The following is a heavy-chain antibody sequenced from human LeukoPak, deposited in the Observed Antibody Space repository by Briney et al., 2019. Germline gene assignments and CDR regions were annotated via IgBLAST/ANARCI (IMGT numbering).Heavy chain of an antibody. Sequence: PGGSLRLSCVASGFTFGSYAMNWVRQAPAKGLEWVSSIGDSGGRTYYADSVKGRFTISRDDSKNTLYLQMNSLRAEDTALYYCAKDFSGGYYGDYFDYWGQGTLVTVSS. D-gene: IGHD1-26*01. CDR2: IGDSGGRT. CDR1: GFTFGSYA. J-gene: IGHJ4*02. V-gene: IGHV3-23*01. CDR3: AKDFSGGYYGDYFDY.